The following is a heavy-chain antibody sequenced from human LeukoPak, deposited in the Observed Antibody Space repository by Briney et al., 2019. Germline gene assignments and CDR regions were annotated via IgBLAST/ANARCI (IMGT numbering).Heavy chain of an antibody. Sequence: GGSLRLSCAASGFTFSSYEMNWVRQAPGKGLEWVSYISSSGRTIYYEDSVKGRFSISRDNAKNSLYLQMNSLRAEDTAVYYCARYSSGHRPSDYWGQGTLVTVSS. V-gene: IGHV3-48*03. CDR3: ARYSSGHRPSDY. J-gene: IGHJ4*02. CDR2: ISSSGRTI. CDR1: GFTFSSYE. D-gene: IGHD6-19*01.